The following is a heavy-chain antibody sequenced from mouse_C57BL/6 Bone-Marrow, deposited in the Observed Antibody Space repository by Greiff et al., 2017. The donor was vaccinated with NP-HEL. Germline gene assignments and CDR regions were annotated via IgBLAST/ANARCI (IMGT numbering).Heavy chain of an antibody. CDR3: ARQGDYGSSSWYFDV. J-gene: IGHJ1*03. D-gene: IGHD1-1*01. Sequence: EVQVVESGGGLVQPGGSLKLSCAASGFTFSDYYMYWVRQTPEKRLEWVAYISNGGGSTYYPDTVKGRFTISRDNAKNTLYLQMSRLKSEDTAMYYCARQGDYGSSSWYFDVWGTGTTVTVSS. CDR2: ISNGGGST. CDR1: GFTFSDYY. V-gene: IGHV5-12*01.